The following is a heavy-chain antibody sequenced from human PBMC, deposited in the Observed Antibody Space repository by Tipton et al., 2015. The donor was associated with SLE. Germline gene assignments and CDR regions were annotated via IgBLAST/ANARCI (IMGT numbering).Heavy chain of an antibody. CDR2: IHSSGST. V-gene: IGHV4-4*07. Sequence: TLSLTCTVFGGSISSYYWSWIRQPAGKGLEWIGQIHSSGSTSYNPSLKSRVTISVDTSKNQFSLKMSSVTAADTAVYYCGCMLPRGAFDIWGQGTMVTVSS. CDR1: GGSISSYY. J-gene: IGHJ3*02. D-gene: IGHD2-8*01. CDR3: GCMLPRGAFDI.